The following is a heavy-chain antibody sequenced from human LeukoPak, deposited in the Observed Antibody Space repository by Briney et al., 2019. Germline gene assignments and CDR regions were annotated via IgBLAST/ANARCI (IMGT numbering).Heavy chain of an antibody. J-gene: IGHJ4*02. CDR1: GGSFSGDY. CDR3: ARGHRQTGSNYFVLPFDD. CDR2: SNHSGNT. D-gene: IGHD1-7*01. Sequence: SETLSLTCAVYGGSFSGDYWSWIRQPPGKGLEWIGESNHSGNTNYNPSLKSRVTISEDTSKGQLSLRLNSVNAADTAVYFCARGHRQTGSNYFVLPFDDWGQGKLVIVSS. V-gene: IGHV4-34*01.